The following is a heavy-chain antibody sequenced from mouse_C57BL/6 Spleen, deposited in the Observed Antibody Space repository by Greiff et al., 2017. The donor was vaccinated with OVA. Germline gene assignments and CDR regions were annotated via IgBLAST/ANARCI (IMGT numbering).Heavy chain of an antibody. Sequence: EVHLVESGGDLVKPGGSLKLSCAASGFTFSSYGMSWVRQTPDKRLEWVATISSGGSYTYYPDSVKGRFAISRDNAKNTLYLQMSSLKSEDTAMYYCARGRDPLDYWGQGTSVTVSS. J-gene: IGHJ4*01. CDR1: GFTFSSYG. CDR3: ARGRDPLDY. V-gene: IGHV5-6*01. CDR2: ISSGGSYT.